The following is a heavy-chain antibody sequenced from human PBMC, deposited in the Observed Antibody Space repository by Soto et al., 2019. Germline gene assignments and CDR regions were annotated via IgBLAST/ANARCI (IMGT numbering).Heavy chain of an antibody. D-gene: IGHD1-20*01. Sequence: GSLRLSCAASGFTFSSHWINWIRQTPGKGLEWLAVIKQDGSEKYYVDSVKGRFTVSRDNAKNSAYLQMNSLRVDDTAVYYCARDWYMDYWGQGT. CDR1: GFTFSSHW. CDR3: ARDWYMDY. CDR2: IKQDGSEK. J-gene: IGHJ4*02. V-gene: IGHV3-7*04.